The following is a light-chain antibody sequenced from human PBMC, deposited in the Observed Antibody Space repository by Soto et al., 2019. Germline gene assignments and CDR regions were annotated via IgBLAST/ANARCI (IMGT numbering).Light chain of an antibody. CDR1: SSNIGNNY. CDR2: DNN. J-gene: IGLJ3*02. Sequence: SVLTQPPSVSAAPGQKVTISCSGSSSNIGNNYVSWYQKLPGTAPKLLIYDNNKRPSGIPDRFSGSKSGTSATLGITGLQTGDEADYYCGTWDTSLSAVVFGGGTKVTVL. V-gene: IGLV1-51*01. CDR3: GTWDTSLSAVV.